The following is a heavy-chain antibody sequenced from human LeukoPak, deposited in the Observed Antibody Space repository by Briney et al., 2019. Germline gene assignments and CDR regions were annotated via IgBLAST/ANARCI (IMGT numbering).Heavy chain of an antibody. CDR3: AREFDSGYGDNYYFDY. CDR2: IYTSGST. D-gene: IGHD4-17*01. V-gene: IGHV4-61*02. J-gene: IGHJ4*02. Sequence: SETLSLTCTVSGGSISSGGYYWSWIRQPAGKGLEWIGRIYTSGSTNYNPSLKSRVTMSVDTSKNQFSLKLSSVTAAGTAVYYCAREFDSGYGDNYYFDYWGQGTLATVSS. CDR1: GGSISSGGYY.